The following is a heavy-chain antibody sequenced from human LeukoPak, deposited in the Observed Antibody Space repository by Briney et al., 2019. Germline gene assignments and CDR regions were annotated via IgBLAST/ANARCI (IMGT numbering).Heavy chain of an antibody. J-gene: IGHJ4*02. V-gene: IGHV3-33*01. CDR1: GFTFSNYG. CDR2: IWYDGSNK. CDR3: ARDTTNSFDY. Sequence: PGGSLRLSCAASGFTFSNYGMHWVRQAAGKGLEWVTFIWYDGSNKYYADSVKGRFIISRDNSKNTLYLQMNSLRAEDTAVYYCARDTTNSFDYRGQGTLVTVSS. D-gene: IGHD1-1*01.